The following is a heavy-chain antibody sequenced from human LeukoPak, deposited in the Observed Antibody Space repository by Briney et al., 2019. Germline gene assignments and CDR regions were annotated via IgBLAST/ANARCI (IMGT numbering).Heavy chain of an antibody. CDR1: GGSISSYY. V-gene: IGHV4-59*08. J-gene: IGHJ4*02. CDR3: ARHQSGGDYALDY. CDR2: VYYSGST. Sequence: PSETLSLTCTVSGGSISSYYWGWILQPPGKGLEWIGYVYYSGSTNYSPSLKSRVTISVDTSKNQFSLKLSSVTTADTAVYYCARHQSGGDYALDYWGQGTLVTVSS. D-gene: IGHD4-17*01.